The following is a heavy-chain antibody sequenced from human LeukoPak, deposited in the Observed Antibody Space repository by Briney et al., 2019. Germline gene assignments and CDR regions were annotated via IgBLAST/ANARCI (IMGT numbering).Heavy chain of an antibody. CDR2: ISGSGGST. V-gene: IGHV3-23*01. Sequence: GGSLRLSCAASGFTFSSYAMSWVRQAPGKGLEWVSAISGSGGSTYYADSVKGRFTISRDNAKNSLYLQMNSLRAEDTAVYYCAELDITMIGGVWGKGTTVTISS. D-gene: IGHD3-10*02. CDR3: AELDITMIGGV. CDR1: GFTFSSYA. J-gene: IGHJ6*04.